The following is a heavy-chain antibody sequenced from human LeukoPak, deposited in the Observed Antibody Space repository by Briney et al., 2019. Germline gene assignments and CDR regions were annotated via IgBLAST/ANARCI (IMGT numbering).Heavy chain of an antibody. CDR2: MNPNSGNT. CDR3: ARATDSSGYPGYYYYMDV. Sequence: GASVKASSKASGYTFPIYDINWVHQPTGQGLEWMGWMNPNSGNTGYAQKFQGRVTMTRNTSISTAYMELSSLRSEDTAVYYCARATDSSGYPGYYYYMDVWGKGTTVTVSS. D-gene: IGHD3-22*01. V-gene: IGHV1-8*01. J-gene: IGHJ6*03. CDR1: GYTFPIYD.